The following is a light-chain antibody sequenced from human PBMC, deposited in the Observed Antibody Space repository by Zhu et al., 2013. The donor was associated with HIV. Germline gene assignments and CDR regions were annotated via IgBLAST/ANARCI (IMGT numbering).Light chain of an antibody. J-gene: IGKJ2*01. CDR3: QQTYSIPAT. CDR2: AAS. V-gene: IGKV1-39*01. CDR1: QSISRY. Sequence: DVQMTQSPSSLSASVGDRVTITCRSSQSISRYLNWFQVKAGKAPKLLIHAASTLESGVPSRFSGSASGTDFTLTISSLQHEDAATYYCQQTYSIPATFGQGTNLNI.